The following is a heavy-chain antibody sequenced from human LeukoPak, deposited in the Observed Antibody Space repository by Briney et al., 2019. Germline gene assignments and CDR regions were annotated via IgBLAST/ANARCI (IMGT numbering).Heavy chain of an antibody. CDR3: ARATTAMVAGDAFDI. V-gene: IGHV3-30*01. D-gene: IGHD5-18*01. CDR2: ISYDGSNK. Sequence: GGSLRLSCAASGFTFSSYAMHWVRQAPGKGLGWVAVISYDGSNKYYADSVKGRFTISRDNSKNTLYLQMNSLRAEDTAVYYCARATTAMVAGDAFDIWGQGTMVTVSS. CDR1: GFTFSSYA. J-gene: IGHJ3*02.